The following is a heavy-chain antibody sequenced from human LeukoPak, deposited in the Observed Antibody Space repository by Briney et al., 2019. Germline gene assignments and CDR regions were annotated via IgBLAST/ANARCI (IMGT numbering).Heavy chain of an antibody. V-gene: IGHV4-59*08. CDR1: GGSTSNYY. CDR2: IFQSGDA. Sequence: SETLSLTCTVSGGSTSNYYWSWIRQPPGKGLEWIAYIFQSGDARYNPSLKSRVTIALDTSKNQFSLTLSSVTAADTAVYYCARHFLRGGFGSWGQGVLVPVSS. CDR3: ARHFLRGGFGS. D-gene: IGHD5-12*01. J-gene: IGHJ4*02.